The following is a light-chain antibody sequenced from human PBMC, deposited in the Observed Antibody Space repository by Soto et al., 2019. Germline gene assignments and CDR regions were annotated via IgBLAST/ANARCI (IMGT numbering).Light chain of an antibody. V-gene: IGKV1-39*01. J-gene: IGKJ2*01. Sequence: DIQITQSPSSLSASVGDRVTSTCRASQSISSHLNWYQHKPGRPPRLLIFASYILEGGVPSRFSGSGSDTYFTLTIDSLQPEDVATYYCQHSYITPRYTFGQGTKVEI. CDR2: ASY. CDR3: QHSYITPRYT. CDR1: QSISSH.